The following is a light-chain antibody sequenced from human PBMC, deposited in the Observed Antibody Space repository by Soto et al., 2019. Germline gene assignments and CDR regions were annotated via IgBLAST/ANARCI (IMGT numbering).Light chain of an antibody. CDR1: QSISTY. CDR2: DAS. V-gene: IGKV1-39*01. CDR3: QQSYSAPWT. J-gene: IGKJ1*01. Sequence: DIQMTQSPSSLAASVGARVTITCRASQSISTYLNWYQQKPGKAPKVLIFDASRLQSGVASRFSGSGSGTDFTLTISSLQAEDAATYYCQQSYSAPWTFGQGTKVQVK.